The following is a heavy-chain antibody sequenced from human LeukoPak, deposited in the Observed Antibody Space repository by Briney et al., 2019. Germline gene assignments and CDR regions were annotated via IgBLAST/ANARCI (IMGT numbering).Heavy chain of an antibody. CDR3: ATQVVPIDAFDI. V-gene: IGHV1-24*01. Sequence: ASVKVSCKVSGYTLIELSMHWVGQAPGKGLEWMGGFDPKDGETIYAQKFQGRVTRTEDTSTDTAYMELSSLRSEDTAVYYCATQVVPIDAFDIWGQGTMVTVSS. J-gene: IGHJ3*02. D-gene: IGHD2-2*01. CDR1: GYTLIELS. CDR2: FDPKDGET.